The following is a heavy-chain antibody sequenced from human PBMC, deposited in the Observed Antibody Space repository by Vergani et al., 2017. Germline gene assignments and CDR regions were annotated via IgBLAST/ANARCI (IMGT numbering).Heavy chain of an antibody. V-gene: IGHV1-69*11. D-gene: IGHD4-17*01. CDR1: GGTFSSYA. CDR2: IIPSLATT. J-gene: IGHJ6*02. CDR3: ATTVTTGAYYDYGMDV. Sequence: QVQLVQSGAEVKKPGSSVKVSCKASGGTFSSYALNWVRQAPGQGLEWMGSIIPSLATTIYAQKFQGRVTITAAESTSTAYMELSSLKSEDTAVYYCATTVTTGAYYDYGMDVWSQGSTVTVSS.